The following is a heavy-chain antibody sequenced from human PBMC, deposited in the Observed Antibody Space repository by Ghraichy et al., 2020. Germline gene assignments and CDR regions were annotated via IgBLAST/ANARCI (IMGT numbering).Heavy chain of an antibody. D-gene: IGHD3-3*01. CDR3: ARRNVLRFLEWLLPGYYYYGMDV. V-gene: IGHV1-8*01. J-gene: IGHJ6*02. CDR2: MNPNSGNT. Sequence: ASVKVSCKASGYTFTSYDINWVRQATGQGLEWMGWMNPNSGNTGYAQKFQGRVTMTRNTSISTAYMELSSLRSEDTAVYYCARRNVLRFLEWLLPGYYYYGMDVWGQGTTVTVSS. CDR1: GYTFTSYD.